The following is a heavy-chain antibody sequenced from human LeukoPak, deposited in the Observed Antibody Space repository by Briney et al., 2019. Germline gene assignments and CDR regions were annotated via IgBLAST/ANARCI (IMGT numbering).Heavy chain of an antibody. V-gene: IGHV3-23*01. J-gene: IGHJ4*02. CDR1: GFTFSSYG. D-gene: IGHD6-19*01. CDR3: AKDKVPTYSSGWGFDY. Sequence: GGSLRLSCAASGFTFSSYGMSWVRQAPGKGLEWVSVISGSGTSTDYADSVKGRFTISRDNSKNTLYLQMNSLRAEDTAVYYCAKDKVPTYSSGWGFDYWGQGTLVTVSS. CDR2: ISGSGTST.